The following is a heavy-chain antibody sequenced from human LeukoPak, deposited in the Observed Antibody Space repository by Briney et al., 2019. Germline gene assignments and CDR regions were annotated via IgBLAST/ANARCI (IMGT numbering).Heavy chain of an antibody. Sequence: VASVTVSCKASGGTFSSYAISWVRQAPGQGLEWVGGIIPIFGTANYAQKFQGRVTITADESTSTAYMELSSLRSEDTAVYYCARGSNWNYGFDPWGQGTLVTVSS. V-gene: IGHV1-69*13. J-gene: IGHJ5*02. CDR1: GGTFSSYA. CDR3: ARGSNWNYGFDP. CDR2: IIPIFGTA. D-gene: IGHD1-7*01.